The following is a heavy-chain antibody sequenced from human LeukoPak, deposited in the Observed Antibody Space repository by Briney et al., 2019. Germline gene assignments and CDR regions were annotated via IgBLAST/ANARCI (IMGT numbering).Heavy chain of an antibody. V-gene: IGHV1-69*04. Sequence: SVKVSCKASGYTFTGYYIHLVRQAPGQGLEWMGRIIPTTGLASYAQQFQGRVTITADKSTSTAYMEPSSLRSEDTAVYYCARAPPRLDGYILYYWGQGTLVTVSS. CDR1: GYTFTGYY. CDR3: ARAPPRLDGYILYY. D-gene: IGHD5-24*01. CDR2: IIPTTGLA. J-gene: IGHJ4*02.